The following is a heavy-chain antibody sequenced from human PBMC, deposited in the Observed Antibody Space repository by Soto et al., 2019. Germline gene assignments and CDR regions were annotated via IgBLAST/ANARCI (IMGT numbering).Heavy chain of an antibody. Sequence: DVQVVESGGGLVKPGGSLRLSCAVSGFTFINAWMFWVRQAPGQGLEWVGRIKSKTDGGTADYAAPVKGRFTISRDDSKITRYLQMNSLKTEDTAVYYCFARDSGYSYGLSGLDYWGQGTLVTVSS. CDR2: IKSKTDGGTA. J-gene: IGHJ4*02. CDR1: GFTFINAW. D-gene: IGHD5-18*01. V-gene: IGHV3-15*01. CDR3: FARDSGYSYGLSGLDY.